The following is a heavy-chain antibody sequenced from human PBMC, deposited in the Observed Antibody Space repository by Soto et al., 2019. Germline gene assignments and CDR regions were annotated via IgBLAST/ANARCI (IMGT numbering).Heavy chain of an antibody. Sequence: EVQLVESGGGLVQPGGSLRLSCAASGFTFSRYAMNWVRQAPGKGLEWVSYINHDSGTIYYADSVKGRFTISRDNANNLLSLQINSLRAEDTAVYYCARDRGYTGYDFAYCGHGTLVTVSS. J-gene: IGHJ4*01. D-gene: IGHD5-12*01. V-gene: IGHV3-48*01. CDR2: INHDSGTI. CDR3: ARDRGYTGYDFAY. CDR1: GFTFSRYA.